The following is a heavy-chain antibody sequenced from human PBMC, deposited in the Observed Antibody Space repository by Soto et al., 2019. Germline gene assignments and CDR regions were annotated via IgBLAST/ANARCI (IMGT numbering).Heavy chain of an antibody. J-gene: IGHJ5*02. CDR3: SRRAPEGFDP. Sequence: SETLSLTCAVYGGSFSGYYWSWIRQPPGKGLEWIGGINHSGSTNYNPSLKSRVTISVDTSKNHFSLKLGSVTAADTALYYCSRRAPEGFDPWGQGTLVTVSS. V-gene: IGHV4-34*01. CDR2: INHSGST. CDR1: GGSFSGYY.